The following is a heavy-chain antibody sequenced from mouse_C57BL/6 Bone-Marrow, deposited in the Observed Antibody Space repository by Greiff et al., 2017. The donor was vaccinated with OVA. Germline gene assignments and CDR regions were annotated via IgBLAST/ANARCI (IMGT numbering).Heavy chain of an antibody. V-gene: IGHV1-76*01. D-gene: IGHD4-1*01. CDR2: IYPGSGNT. J-gene: IGHJ4*01. CDR1: GYTFTDYY. CDR3: AGTGIAMDY. Sequence: QVQLKQSGAELVRPGASVKLSCKASGYTFTDYYINWVKQRPGQGLEWIARIYPGSGNTYYNEKFKGKATLTAEKSSSTAYMQLSSLTSEDSAVYFCAGTGIAMDYWGQGTSVTVSS.